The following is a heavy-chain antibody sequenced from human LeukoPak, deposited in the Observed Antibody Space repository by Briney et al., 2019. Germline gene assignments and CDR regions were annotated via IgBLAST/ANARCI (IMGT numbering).Heavy chain of an antibody. Sequence: NSSETLSLTCTVSGGSISSYYWSWLRQPAGKGLEWLGRIYTSGSTNYNPSLKSRVTMSVDTSKNQFSLKLSSVTAADTAVYYCASVYYGSGSHSDYWGQGTLVTVSS. J-gene: IGHJ4*02. D-gene: IGHD3-10*01. CDR3: ASVYYGSGSHSDY. CDR2: IYTSGST. CDR1: GGSISSYY. V-gene: IGHV4-4*07.